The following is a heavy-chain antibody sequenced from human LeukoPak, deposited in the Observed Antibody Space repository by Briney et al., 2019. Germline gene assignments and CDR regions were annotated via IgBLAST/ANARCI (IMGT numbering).Heavy chain of an antibody. J-gene: IGHJ4*02. CDR1: DFTFSAYA. CDR2: FSGSGDTT. D-gene: IGHD3-10*01. CDR3: VKENVTYYYGSGRNHFIY. Sequence: GGSLRLSCAASDFTFSAYAMTWARQAPGKGLEWVSTFSGSGDTTYYADSVKGRFTSPRDIVKKTLHLQMTILRPQYTAVYSIVKENVTYYYGSGRNHFIYWGQGTL. V-gene: IGHV3-23*01.